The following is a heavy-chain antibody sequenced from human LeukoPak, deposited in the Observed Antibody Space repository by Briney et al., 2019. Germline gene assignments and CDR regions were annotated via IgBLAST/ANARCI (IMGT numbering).Heavy chain of an antibody. CDR3: AKALTGEDYGMDV. CDR1: GFTLRNYA. J-gene: IGHJ6*02. Sequence: GGSLRLSCAASGFTLRNYAMSWVRQAPGKGLEWVSVIAGSGGGTYYADSVKGRFTISRDTSKNTLYLQENSLRAEDTAVYYCAKALTGEDYGMDVWAQGTTVTVSS. CDR2: IAGSGGGT. D-gene: IGHD2-15*01. V-gene: IGHV3-23*01.